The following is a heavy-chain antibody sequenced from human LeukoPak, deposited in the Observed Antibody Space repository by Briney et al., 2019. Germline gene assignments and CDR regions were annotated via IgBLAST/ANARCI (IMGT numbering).Heavy chain of an antibody. V-gene: IGHV4-31*01. Sequence: PSQTLSLTCTVSGVSISSGGYYWRWLRQHPGKGREWIGYIYYSGSTCYHRSVKSPFTITVDTSKNQLSLKLSSVTAADTAVYYCARHNYDSIGFDPWGQGTLVTVSS. CDR2: IYYSGST. CDR3: ARHNYDSIGFDP. CDR1: GVSISSGGYY. J-gene: IGHJ5*02. D-gene: IGHD3-22*01.